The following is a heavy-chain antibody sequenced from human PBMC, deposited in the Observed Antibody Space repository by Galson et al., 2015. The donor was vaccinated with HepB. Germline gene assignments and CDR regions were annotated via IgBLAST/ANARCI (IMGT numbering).Heavy chain of an antibody. CDR1: GFTFSSYA. CDR3: ARESFDSGSYYAFDI. D-gene: IGHD1-26*01. CDR2: ISYDGSNK. J-gene: IGHJ3*02. V-gene: IGHV3-30*04. Sequence: SLRLSCAASGFTFSSYAMHWVRQAPGKGLEWVAVISYDGSNKYYADSVKGRFTISRDNSKNTLYLQMNSLRAEDTAVYYCARESFDSGSYYAFDIWGQGTMVTVSS.